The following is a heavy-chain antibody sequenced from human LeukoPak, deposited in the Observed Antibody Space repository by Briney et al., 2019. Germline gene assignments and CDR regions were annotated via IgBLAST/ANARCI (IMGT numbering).Heavy chain of an antibody. CDR2: TIPILGIA. J-gene: IGHJ6*02. Sequence: SVKVSCKASGGTFNSFGINWVRPAPGQGLAWMGRTIPILGIANYAQKFQGRVTITADKSTSTAYMELSSLRSEDTAVYYCAREYYYYYYGMDVWGQGTTVTVSS. CDR3: AREYYYYYYGMDV. V-gene: IGHV1-69*04. CDR1: GGTFNSFG.